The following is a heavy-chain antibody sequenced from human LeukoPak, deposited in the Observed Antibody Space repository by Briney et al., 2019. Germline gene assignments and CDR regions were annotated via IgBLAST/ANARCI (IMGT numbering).Heavy chain of an antibody. CDR3: ATSYYYDSSGYYYGFDY. Sequence: ASETLSLTCTVSGGSVSSGTYYWSWIRQPPGKGLEWIGNIYYSGSTNYNPSLKSRVTISVDTSRNQFSLKLNSVTAADTAVYYCATSYYYDSSGYYYGFDYWGQGTLVTVSS. V-gene: IGHV4-61*01. CDR2: IYYSGST. D-gene: IGHD3-22*01. CDR1: GGSVSSGTYY. J-gene: IGHJ4*02.